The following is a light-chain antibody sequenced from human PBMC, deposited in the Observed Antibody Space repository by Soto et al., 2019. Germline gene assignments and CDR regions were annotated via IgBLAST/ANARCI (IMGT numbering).Light chain of an antibody. CDR3: QSYDSSLSGLV. CDR1: SSNIGAGYD. J-gene: IGLJ1*01. Sequence: QSVLTQPPSVSGAPGQRVTISCTGSSSNIGAGYDVHWYQQLPGTAPKLLIYGNNNRPSGVPDRFSGSKSGTSASLAITGLHDEDVDDYYCQSYDSSLSGLVFGTGTKVTVL. CDR2: GNN. V-gene: IGLV1-40*01.